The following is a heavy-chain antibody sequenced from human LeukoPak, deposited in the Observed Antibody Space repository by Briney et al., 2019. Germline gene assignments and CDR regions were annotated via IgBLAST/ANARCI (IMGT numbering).Heavy chain of an antibody. Sequence: PSETLSLTCTVSGGSINSSSYYWGWIRQPPGKGLEWIGSIYYSGSTYYNPSLKSRVTISVDTSKNQFSLKLSSVTAADTAVYYCARALTLGLRRYYYYMDVWGKGTTVTISS. CDR2: IYYSGST. V-gene: IGHV4-39*07. D-gene: IGHD2-21*02. CDR3: ARALTLGLRRYYYYMDV. J-gene: IGHJ6*03. CDR1: GGSINSSSYY.